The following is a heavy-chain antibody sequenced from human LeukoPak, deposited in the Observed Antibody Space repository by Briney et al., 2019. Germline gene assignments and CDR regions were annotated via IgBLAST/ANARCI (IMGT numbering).Heavy chain of an antibody. CDR1: GFTFSSYS. Sequence: SGGSLRLSCAASGFTFSSYSMNWVRQAPGKGLEWVSSISSSSSYIYYADSVKGRFTISRDNAKNSLYLQMNSLRAEDTAVYYCARELRKNDFWSRHLYYFDYWGQGTLVTVSS. CDR3: ARELRKNDFWSRHLYYFDY. D-gene: IGHD3-3*01. V-gene: IGHV3-21*01. CDR2: ISSSSSYI. J-gene: IGHJ4*02.